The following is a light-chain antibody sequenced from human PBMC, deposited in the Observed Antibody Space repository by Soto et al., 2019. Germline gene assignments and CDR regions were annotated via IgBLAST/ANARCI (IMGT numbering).Light chain of an antibody. J-gene: IGLJ2*01. Sequence: QSVLTQPPSASGAPGQSVTISCSGSSSNIGGNPVNWYQHLPDMAPKLLIFNNDRRPSGVPDRFSASKFGTSVSLAISGLQSEDAADYYCAAWDDSLKGVVFGGGTQLTVL. V-gene: IGLV1-44*01. CDR1: SSNIGGNP. CDR3: AAWDDSLKGVV. CDR2: NND.